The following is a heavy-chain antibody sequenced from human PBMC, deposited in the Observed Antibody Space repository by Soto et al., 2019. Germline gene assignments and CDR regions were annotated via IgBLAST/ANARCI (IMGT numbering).Heavy chain of an antibody. CDR3: ARPTVVTPSAFDI. D-gene: IGHD4-17*01. CDR1: GGSISSSSYY. J-gene: IGHJ3*02. V-gene: IGHV4-39*01. CDR2: IYYSGST. Sequence: KSSETLSLTCTVSGGSISSSSYYWGWIRQPPGKGLEWIGSIYYSGSTYYNPSLKSRVTISVDTSKNQFSLKLSSVTAADTAVYYCARPTVVTPSAFDIWGQGTMVTVSS.